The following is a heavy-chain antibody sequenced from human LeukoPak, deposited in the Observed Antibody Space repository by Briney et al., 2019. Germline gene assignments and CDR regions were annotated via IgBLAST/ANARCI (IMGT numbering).Heavy chain of an antibody. CDR1: GGSISSGGYY. Sequence: SQTLSLTCTVSGGSISSGGYYWSWIRQPPGKGLEWIGYIYYSGSTNYNPSLKSRVTISVDTSRNQFSLKLSSVTAADTAVYYCARHVDYGSGSYYWFDPWGQGTLVTVSS. J-gene: IGHJ5*02. D-gene: IGHD3-10*01. CDR2: IYYSGST. CDR3: ARHVDYGSGSYYWFDP. V-gene: IGHV4-61*08.